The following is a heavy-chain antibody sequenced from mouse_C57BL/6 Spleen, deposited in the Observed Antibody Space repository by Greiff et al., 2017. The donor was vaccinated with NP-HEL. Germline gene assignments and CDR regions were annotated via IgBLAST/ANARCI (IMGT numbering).Heavy chain of an antibody. J-gene: IGHJ2*01. CDR3: ARGRYGNYFDY. CDR1: GYAFSSSW. CDR2: IYPGDGDT. Sequence: VQLKESGPELVKPGASVKISCKASGYAFSSSWMNWVKQRPGKGLEWIGRIYPGDGDTNYNGKFKGKATLTADKSSSTAYMQLSSLTSEDSAVYFCARGRYGNYFDYWGQGTTLTVSS. V-gene: IGHV1-82*01. D-gene: IGHD1-1*01.